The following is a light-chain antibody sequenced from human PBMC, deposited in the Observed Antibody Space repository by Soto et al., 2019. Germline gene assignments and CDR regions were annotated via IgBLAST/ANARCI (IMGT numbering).Light chain of an antibody. J-gene: IGKJ1*01. CDR3: QQTYTLPRT. CDR2: STS. CDR1: QTVSKF. V-gene: IGKV1-39*01. Sequence: DIQMTQSQSSLSASVGDRVTIACRASQTVSKFVNWYQQKPGKVPALLIYSTSTLYSGVPSRFSGSGSGTEFTLTINGLQPEDFATYYCQQTYTLPRTFAQGTKVDIK.